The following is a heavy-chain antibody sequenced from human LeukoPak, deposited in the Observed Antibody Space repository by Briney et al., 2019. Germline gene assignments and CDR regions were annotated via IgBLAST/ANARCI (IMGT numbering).Heavy chain of an antibody. CDR2: IYYSGST. CDR3: ARSDGSTLDP. V-gene: IGHV4-31*03. Sequence: SETLSLTCTVSGGSISSGGYYWSWIRQHPGKGLEWIGYIYYSGSTYYNPSLKSRVTISVDMSKNQFSLKLSSVTAADTAVYYCARSDGSTLDPWGQGPLVTVSS. J-gene: IGHJ5*02. CDR1: GGSISSGGYY. D-gene: IGHD2-2*01.